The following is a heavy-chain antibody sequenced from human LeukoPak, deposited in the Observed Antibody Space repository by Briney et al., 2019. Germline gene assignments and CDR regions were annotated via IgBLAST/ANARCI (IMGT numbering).Heavy chain of an antibody. D-gene: IGHD6-19*01. Sequence: SVKVSCTASGYTFTSYAISWVRQAPGQGLEWMGGIIPIFGTANYAQKFQGRVTITADESTSTAYMELSSLRSEDTAVYYCARIRGIAVAGSYYYYGMDVWGQGTTVTVSS. CDR3: ARIRGIAVAGSYYYYGMDV. J-gene: IGHJ6*02. CDR2: IIPIFGTA. CDR1: GYTFTSYA. V-gene: IGHV1-69*13.